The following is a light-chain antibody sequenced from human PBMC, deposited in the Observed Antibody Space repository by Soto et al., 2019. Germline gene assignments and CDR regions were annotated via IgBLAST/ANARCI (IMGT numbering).Light chain of an antibody. Sequence: DMQMTQSPSTLSASIVSRVTITCRASQTISDWLAWHQQKPGKAPKLLIYKASTLKSGVPSRFSGSGSGTEFTLTISSLQPDDFATYYCQHYNSYSEAFGQGTKVDI. CDR1: QTISDW. CDR2: KAS. CDR3: QHYNSYSEA. V-gene: IGKV1-5*03. J-gene: IGKJ1*01.